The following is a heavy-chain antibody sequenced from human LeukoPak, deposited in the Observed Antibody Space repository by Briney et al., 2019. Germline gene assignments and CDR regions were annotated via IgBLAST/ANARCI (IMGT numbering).Heavy chain of an antibody. CDR2: IYSGGST. V-gene: IGHV3-66*02. CDR1: GFTVSSNY. Sequence: GGSLRLSCAASGFTVSSNYMSWVRQAPGKGLEWVSVIYSGGSTYYADSVKGRFTISRDNSKNTLYLQMNSLRAEDTAVYHCARDTGAAGEWGFDYWGQGTLVTVSS. D-gene: IGHD6-13*01. CDR3: ARDTGAAGEWGFDY. J-gene: IGHJ4*02.